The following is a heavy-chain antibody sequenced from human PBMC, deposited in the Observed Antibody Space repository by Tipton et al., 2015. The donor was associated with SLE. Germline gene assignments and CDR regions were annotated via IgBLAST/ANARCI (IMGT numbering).Heavy chain of an antibody. J-gene: IGHJ4*02. V-gene: IGHV4-59*01. D-gene: IGHD6-19*01. Sequence: LRLSCTVSGGSISSYYWSWIRQPPGKGLEWIGYIYYSGSTNYNPSLKSRVTISVDTSKNQFSLKLSSVTAADTAVYYCARQPSNGGWYGYYFDYWGQGTLATVSS. CDR1: GGSISSYY. CDR3: ARQPSNGGWYGYYFDY. CDR2: IYYSGST.